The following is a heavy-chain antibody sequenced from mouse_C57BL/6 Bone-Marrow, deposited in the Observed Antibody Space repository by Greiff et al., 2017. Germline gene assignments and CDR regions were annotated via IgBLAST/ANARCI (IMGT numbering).Heavy chain of an antibody. CDR1: GYTFTSYG. V-gene: IGHV1-81*01. J-gene: IGHJ4*01. CDR2: IYPRSGNT. CDR3: AREGYYGYYAIDH. Sequence: VQLVESGAELARPGASVKLSCKASGYTFTSYGISWVKQRTGQGLEWIGEIYPRSGNTYYNEKLKGKATLTVDKSSSTAYMELRSLTSEDSAVYLCAREGYYGYYAIDHGGKETSDPVP. D-gene: IGHD1-1*01.